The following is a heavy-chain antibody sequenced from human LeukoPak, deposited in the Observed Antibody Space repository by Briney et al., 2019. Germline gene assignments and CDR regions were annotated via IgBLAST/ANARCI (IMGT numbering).Heavy chain of an antibody. J-gene: IGHJ5*02. CDR1: GXXXXXYA. V-gene: IGHV3-23*01. CDR2: ISGXGGRT. D-gene: IGHD6-19*01. CDR3: AXXAXSSSVSPSIDP. Sequence: GGSLRLSCAXXGXXXXXYAMXXXXXXPGXGLEWVSAISGXGGRTYYXXSXXGRFTISRDNSKNTLYLQMNSLRAEDTAVYYCAXXAXSSSVSPSIDPWGQGTLVTVSS.